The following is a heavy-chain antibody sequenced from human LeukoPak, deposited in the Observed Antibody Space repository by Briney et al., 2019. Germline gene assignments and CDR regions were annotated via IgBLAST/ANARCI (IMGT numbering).Heavy chain of an antibody. CDR3: AKEATSTWYGGWFDR. CDR1: GFTFSSYA. CDR2: ITATTGRT. Sequence: PGGSLRLSCAASGFTFSSYAMSWVRQAPGRGLEWVSGITATTGRTYYADSVEGRFTISRDNSKNTLYLQMNSLRAEDTGKFYCAKEATSTWYGGWFDRWGQGTLVTVSS. V-gene: IGHV3-23*01. J-gene: IGHJ5*02. D-gene: IGHD6-13*01.